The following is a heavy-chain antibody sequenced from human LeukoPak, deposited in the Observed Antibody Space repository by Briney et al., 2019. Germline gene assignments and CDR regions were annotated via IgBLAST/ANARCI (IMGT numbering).Heavy chain of an antibody. D-gene: IGHD3-10*01. CDR3: VISMVRGVSLDAFDI. CDR2: IKQDGSEK. J-gene: IGHJ3*02. Sequence: GGSLRLSCAASGFTFSSYWMSWVRQAPGKGLEWVANIKQDGSEKYYVDSVKGRFTISRDNAKNSLYLQMNSLRAEDTAVYYCVISMVRGVSLDAFDIWGQGTMVTVSS. CDR1: GFTFSSYW. V-gene: IGHV3-7*01.